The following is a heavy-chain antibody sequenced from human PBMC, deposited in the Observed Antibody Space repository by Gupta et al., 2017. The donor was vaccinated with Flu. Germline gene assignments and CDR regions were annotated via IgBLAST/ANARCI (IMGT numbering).Heavy chain of an antibody. Sequence: EGQLVESGGGLVQPGGSLRLSCAASGFTFSCSYLQWVRQAPWKGLVWVSRINPDGSSTTYADSVKGRFTISRDNAKNTLYLQMNSLGADDTAVYYCATVTTGCWGQGTLVTVSS. CDR1: GFTFSCSY. D-gene: IGHD4-17*01. J-gene: IGHJ4*02. CDR3: ATVTTGC. V-gene: IGHV3-74*03. CDR2: INPDGSST.